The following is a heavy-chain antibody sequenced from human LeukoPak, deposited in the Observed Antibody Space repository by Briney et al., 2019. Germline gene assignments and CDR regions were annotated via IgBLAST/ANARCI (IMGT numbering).Heavy chain of an antibody. CDR3: ARGFEGFSGTDHDY. J-gene: IGHJ4*02. CDR1: GYTFTSYY. V-gene: IGHV1-46*04. Sequence: ASVKVSCKATGYTFTSYYMHWVRQAPGQGLEWMGIINPSGGSTSYEQKLQGRVTMSRDMSTSTVYMELSSLRSEDTAVYYCARGFEGFSGTDHDYWGQGTLVTVSS. D-gene: IGHD1-26*01. CDR2: INPSGGST.